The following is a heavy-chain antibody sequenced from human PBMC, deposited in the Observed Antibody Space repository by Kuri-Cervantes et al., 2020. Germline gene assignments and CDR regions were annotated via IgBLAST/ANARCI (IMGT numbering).Heavy chain of an antibody. Sequence: GGSLRLSCAASGFTFSSYSMNWVRQAPGKGLEWVSSISSSSSYIYYADSVKGRFTISRDNAKNSLYLQMNSLRADDTAVYYCARAKEPAAFLNWIDPWGQGIPVTVSS. V-gene: IGHV3-21*01. D-gene: IGHD2-2*01. CDR1: GFTFSSYS. CDR3: ARAKEPAAFLNWIDP. J-gene: IGHJ5*02. CDR2: ISSSSSYI.